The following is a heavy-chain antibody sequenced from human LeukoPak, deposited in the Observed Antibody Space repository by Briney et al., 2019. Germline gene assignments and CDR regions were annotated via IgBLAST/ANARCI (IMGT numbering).Heavy chain of an antibody. V-gene: IGHV4-34*01. J-gene: IGHJ4*02. CDR2: INHSGST. D-gene: IGHD3-10*01. CDR3: ARGGRGSGKIDY. Sequence: SETLSLTCAVYGGSFSGYYWSWIRQPPGKGLEWIGEINHSGSTNYNPSLKSRVTISVDTSKNQFSLKLSSVTAADTAVYYCARGGRGSGKIDYWGQGTLVTVSS. CDR1: GGSFSGYY.